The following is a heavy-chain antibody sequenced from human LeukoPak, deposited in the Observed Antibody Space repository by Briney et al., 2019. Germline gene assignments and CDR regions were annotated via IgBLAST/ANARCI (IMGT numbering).Heavy chain of an antibody. CDR3: TRAGRSFVY. CDR1: GFTFDDYA. CDR2: ISWNSGSI. V-gene: IGHV3-9*01. J-gene: IGHJ4*02. Sequence: GRSLRLSCAASGFTFDDYAMHWVRQAPGKGLEWVSGISWNSGSIGYADSVKGRFTISRDNAKSSLFLQMSSLRVEDTAVYYCTRAGRSFVYWGQGALVTISS.